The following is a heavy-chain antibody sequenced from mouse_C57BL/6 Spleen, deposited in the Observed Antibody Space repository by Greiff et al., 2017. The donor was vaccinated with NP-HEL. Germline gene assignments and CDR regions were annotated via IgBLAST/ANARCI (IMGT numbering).Heavy chain of an antibody. CDR3: ARKRDCGNYYDVDY. J-gene: IGHJ4*01. D-gene: IGHD2-1*01. CDR2: IHPNSGST. CDR1: GYTFTSYW. V-gene: IGHV1-64*01. Sequence: QVQLQQPGAELVKPGASVKLSCKASGYTFTSYWMHWVKQRPGQGLEWIGMIHPNSGSTNYNEKFKSKATLTVDKSSSTAYMQLSSLTSEDSAVYYCARKRDCGNYYDVDYWGQGTSVTVSS.